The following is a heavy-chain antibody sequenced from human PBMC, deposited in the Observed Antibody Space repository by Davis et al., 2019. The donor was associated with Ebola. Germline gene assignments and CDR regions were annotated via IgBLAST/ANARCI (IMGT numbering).Heavy chain of an antibody. CDR1: GFSLSNARMG. V-gene: IGHV2-26*01. J-gene: IGHJ6*02. CDR3: ARIPGKYYYYGMDV. Sequence: SGPTLVKPTETLTLTCTVSGFSLSNARMGVSWIRQPPGKALEWLAHIFSNDEKSYSTSLKSRLTISKDTSKSQVVLTMTNMDPVDTATYYCARIPGKYYYYGMDVWGQGTTVTVSS. CDR2: IFSNDEK.